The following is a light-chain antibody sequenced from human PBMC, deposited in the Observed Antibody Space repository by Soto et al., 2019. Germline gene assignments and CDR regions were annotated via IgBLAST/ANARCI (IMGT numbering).Light chain of an antibody. Sequence: DIQMTQSPSSLSASVGDRVTITCRASQGISTYLARYQQKPGKVPQILISAASAVHSGVPSRFSGSGSGTDFTLTISSLQPEDAATYYCQKYNSAPWTFGQGTKVEIK. J-gene: IGKJ1*01. CDR2: AAS. CDR3: QKYNSAPWT. V-gene: IGKV1-27*01. CDR1: QGISTY.